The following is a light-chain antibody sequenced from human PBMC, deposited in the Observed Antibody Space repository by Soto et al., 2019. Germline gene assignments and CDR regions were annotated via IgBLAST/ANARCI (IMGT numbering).Light chain of an antibody. CDR2: KAS. CDR3: QQYNSYSRNT. Sequence: DIQMTQSPSTLSASVGDRVTITCRASQSISSWLAWYQQKPGKAPKLLIYKASSLESGGPSRFSGSVSGTEFTLTISSLQPDDFASYYCQQYNSYSRNTFGQGTKLEIK. CDR1: QSISSW. V-gene: IGKV1-5*03. J-gene: IGKJ2*01.